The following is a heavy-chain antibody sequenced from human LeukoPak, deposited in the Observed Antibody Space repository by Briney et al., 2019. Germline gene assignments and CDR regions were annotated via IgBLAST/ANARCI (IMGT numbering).Heavy chain of an antibody. CDR2: IWYDGSNK. CDR1: GFTFSSYG. Sequence: GGSLRLSCAASGFTFSSYGMHWVRQAPGKGLEWVAVIWYDGSNKYYADSVKGRFTISRDNSKNTLYLQMNSLRAEDTAVYYCAREGKGIAAGYFQHWGQGTLVTVSS. V-gene: IGHV3-33*01. CDR3: AREGKGIAAGYFQH. D-gene: IGHD6-13*01. J-gene: IGHJ1*01.